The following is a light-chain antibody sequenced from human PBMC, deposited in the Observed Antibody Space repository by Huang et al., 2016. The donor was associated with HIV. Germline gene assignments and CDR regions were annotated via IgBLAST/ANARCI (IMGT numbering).Light chain of an antibody. CDR3: QQYNNWPPWYT. CDR1: QSVSSN. CDR2: GAS. V-gene: IGKV3-15*01. Sequence: EIVLTQSPATLSVSPGERATLSCRASQSVSSNLAWYQQKPGQAPWLLIYGASTRATAIPARFRGSGSGTEFTLTISSLQSEDFAVYCCQQYNNWPPWYTFGQGTKLGIK. J-gene: IGKJ2*01.